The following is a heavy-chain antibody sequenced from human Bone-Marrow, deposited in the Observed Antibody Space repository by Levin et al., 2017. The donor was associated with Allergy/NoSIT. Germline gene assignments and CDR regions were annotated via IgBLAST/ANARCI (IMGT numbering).Heavy chain of an antibody. Sequence: SETLSLTCTVSGGSVSSGSYYWSWIRQPPGKGLEWIGYIYYSGSTNYNPSLKSRVTISVDTSKNQFSLKLSSVTAADTAVYYCARAEWELLPDYWGQGTLVTVSS. CDR1: GGSVSSGSYY. V-gene: IGHV4-61*01. CDR3: ARAEWELLPDY. D-gene: IGHD1-26*01. J-gene: IGHJ4*02. CDR2: IYYSGST.